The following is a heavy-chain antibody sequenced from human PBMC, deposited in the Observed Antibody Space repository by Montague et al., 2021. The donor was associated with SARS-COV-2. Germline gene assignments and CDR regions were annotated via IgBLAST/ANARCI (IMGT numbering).Heavy chain of an antibody. V-gene: IGHV4-59*12. J-gene: IGHJ4*02. CDR1: GGSISSYY. D-gene: IGHD3-22*01. CDR3: ARGWGYNDSSGYLRFDY. Sequence: SETLSLTCTVSGGSISSYYWSWIRQPPGKGLEWIGYIYYSGSTNYNPSLKSRVTISVDTSKNQFSLKLSSVTAADTAVYYCARGWGYNDSSGYLRFDYWGQGTPVTVSS. CDR2: IYYSGST.